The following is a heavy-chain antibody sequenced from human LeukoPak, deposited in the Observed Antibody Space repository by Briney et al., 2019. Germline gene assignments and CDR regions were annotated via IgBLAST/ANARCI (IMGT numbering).Heavy chain of an antibody. CDR2: IYSGGST. CDR1: GFTVSSNY. CDR3: ARGLGAGRKIMITFGGVIVRGGGFDY. V-gene: IGHV3-53*01. D-gene: IGHD3-16*02. J-gene: IGHJ4*02. Sequence: PGGSLRLSCAASGFTVSSNYMSWVRQAPGKGLEWVSVIYSGGSTYYADSVKGRFTISRDNSKNTLYLQMNSLRAEDTAVYYCARGLGAGRKIMITFGGVIVRGGGFDYWGQGTLVTVSS.